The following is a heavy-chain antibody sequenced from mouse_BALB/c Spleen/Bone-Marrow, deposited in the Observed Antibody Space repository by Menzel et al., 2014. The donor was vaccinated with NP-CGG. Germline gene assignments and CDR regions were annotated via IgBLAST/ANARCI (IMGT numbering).Heavy chain of an antibody. J-gene: IGHJ2*01. CDR1: GFTFSSFG. V-gene: IGHV5-17*02. D-gene: IGHD1-1*01. Sequence: EVQVVESGGGLVQPGGSRKLSCAASGFTFSSFGMHWVRQALEKGLEWVAYISSGSSTVYYADKVMGRFTISRDNPKNTLFLQMTSLRSEDTAMYYCARSGSSSGYFDYWGQGTTLTVSS. CDR2: ISSGSSTV. CDR3: ARSGSSSGYFDY.